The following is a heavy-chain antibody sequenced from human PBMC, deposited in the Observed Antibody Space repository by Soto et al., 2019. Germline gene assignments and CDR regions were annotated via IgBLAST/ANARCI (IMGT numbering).Heavy chain of an antibody. CDR3: ARGGEPLGYYGLDV. CDR1: GGSVRSGNHF. Sequence: SETLSLTCSVSGGSVRSGNHFWNWIRQPPGRGMEWLGYMYYTGVTNYNPSLKSRVSMSVDTSKDQFSLNLTSLTAADPAVYYCARGGEPLGYYGLDVWGQGTTVTVSS. J-gene: IGHJ6*02. V-gene: IGHV4-61*01. CDR2: MYYTGVT.